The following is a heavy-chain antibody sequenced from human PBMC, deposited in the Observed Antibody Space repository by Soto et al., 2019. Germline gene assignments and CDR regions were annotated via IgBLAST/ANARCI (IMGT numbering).Heavy chain of an antibody. CDR3: ASETGFEYSSSSVPTGY. J-gene: IGHJ4*02. V-gene: IGHV5-10-1*03. CDR2: IDPSDSYT. CDR1: GYSFTSYW. Sequence: EVQLVQSGAEVKKPGESLRISCKGSGYSFTSYWISWVRQMPGKGLEWMGRIDPSDSYTNYSPSFQGHVTISADKSISTAYLQWSSLKASDTAMYYCASETGFEYSSSSVPTGYWGQGTLVTVSS. D-gene: IGHD6-6*01.